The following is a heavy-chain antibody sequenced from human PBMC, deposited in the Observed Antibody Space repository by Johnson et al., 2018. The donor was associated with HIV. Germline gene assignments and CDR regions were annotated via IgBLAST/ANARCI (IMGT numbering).Heavy chain of an antibody. Sequence: QVQLVESGGGLVQPGGSLRLSCAASGFTVSSNYMSWVRQAPGKGLEWVAFIRYDGSKKYSADSVKGRFTISRDNSKNTLYLQMNSLRSEDTAVYYCAKAGQLVAATSAFDIWGQGTMVTVSS. CDR3: AKAGQLVAATSAFDI. V-gene: IGHV3-30*02. D-gene: IGHD2-15*01. J-gene: IGHJ3*02. CDR1: GFTVSSNY. CDR2: IRYDGSKK.